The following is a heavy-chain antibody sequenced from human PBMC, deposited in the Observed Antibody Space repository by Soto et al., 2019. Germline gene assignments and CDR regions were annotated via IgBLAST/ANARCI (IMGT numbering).Heavy chain of an antibody. J-gene: IGHJ6*02. CDR1: GGSISSYY. V-gene: IGHV4-59*01. CDR3: ARDSTASDYYGSGSYYIVYYYYGMDV. D-gene: IGHD3-10*01. CDR2: IYYSGST. Sequence: SATLSLTCTVSGGSISSYYWSWIRQPPGKGLEWIGYIYYSGSTNYNPSLKSRVTISVDTSKNQFSLKLSSVTAADTAVYYCARDSTASDYYGSGSYYIVYYYYGMDVWGQGTTVTVSS.